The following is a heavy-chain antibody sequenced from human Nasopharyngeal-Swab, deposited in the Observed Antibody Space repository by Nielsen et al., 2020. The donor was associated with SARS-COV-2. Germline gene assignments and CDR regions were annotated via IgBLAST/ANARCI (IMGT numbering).Heavy chain of an antibody. D-gene: IGHD6-13*01. V-gene: IGHV3-23*01. J-gene: IGHJ4*02. Sequence: VRQAPGKGLEWVSAISGSGGSTYYADSVKGRFTISRDNSKTTVHLQMDRLRVEDTAVYFCAKSKGYTSSWNDYWGQGTLVTVS. CDR2: ISGSGGST. CDR3: AKSKGYTSSWNDY.